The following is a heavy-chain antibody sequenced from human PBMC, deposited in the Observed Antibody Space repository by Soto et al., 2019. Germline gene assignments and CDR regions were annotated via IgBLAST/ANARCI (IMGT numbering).Heavy chain of an antibody. CDR1: GFTFSSYG. Sequence: GGSLRLSCAASGFTFSSYGMHWVRQAPGKGLEWVAVIWYDGSNKYYADSVKGRFTISRDNSKNTLYLQMNSLRAEDTAVYYCARDGDYSFAFDYWGQGTLVTSPQ. D-gene: IGHD4-4*01. J-gene: IGHJ4*02. V-gene: IGHV3-33*01. CDR3: ARDGDYSFAFDY. CDR2: IWYDGSNK.